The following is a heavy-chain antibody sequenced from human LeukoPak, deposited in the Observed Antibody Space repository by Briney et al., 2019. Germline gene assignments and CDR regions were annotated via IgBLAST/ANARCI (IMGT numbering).Heavy chain of an antibody. CDR3: AKGPTKGYCSSTSCYIFDWFDP. CDR1: GFTFSSYA. Sequence: GGSLRLSCAASGFTFSSYAMSWVRPAPGKGLEWVSAISGSGGSTYYADSMKGRFTISRDNSKNTPYLQMNSLRAEDTAVYYCAKGPTKGYCSSTSCYIFDWFDPWGQGTLVTVSS. D-gene: IGHD2-2*02. CDR2: ISGSGGST. J-gene: IGHJ5*02. V-gene: IGHV3-23*01.